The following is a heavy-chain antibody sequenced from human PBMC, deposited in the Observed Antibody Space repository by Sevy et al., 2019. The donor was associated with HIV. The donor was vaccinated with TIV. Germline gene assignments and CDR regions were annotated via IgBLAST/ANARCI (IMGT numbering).Heavy chain of an antibody. CDR3: AKDTDSSSWSMGYYFDY. D-gene: IGHD6-13*01. CDR1: GFTFSSYA. CDR2: ISGSGGST. J-gene: IGHJ4*02. Sequence: GGSLSLSCAASGFTFSSYAMSWVRQAPGKGLEWVSAISGSGGSTYYADSVKGRFTISRDNSKNTLYLQMNSLRAEDTAVYYCAKDTDSSSWSMGYYFDYWGQGTLVTVSS. V-gene: IGHV3-23*01.